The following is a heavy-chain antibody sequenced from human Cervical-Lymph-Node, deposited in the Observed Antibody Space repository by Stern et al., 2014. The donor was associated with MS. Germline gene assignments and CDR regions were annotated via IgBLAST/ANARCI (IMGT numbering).Heavy chain of an antibody. CDR3: ARDCRLRYFDNYGMDV. J-gene: IGHJ6*02. V-gene: IGHV4-61*02. Sequence: QVQLQESGPGLVKPSQTLSLTCTVSGGSISSGSYYWSWIRQPAGKGLEXIGRIYTSGSTNYNPSLKSRVTISVDTSKNHFPLKLSFVTAADTAVYYCARDCRLRYFDNYGMDVWGQGTTVTVSS. D-gene: IGHD3-9*01. CDR2: IYTSGST. CDR1: GGSISSGSYY.